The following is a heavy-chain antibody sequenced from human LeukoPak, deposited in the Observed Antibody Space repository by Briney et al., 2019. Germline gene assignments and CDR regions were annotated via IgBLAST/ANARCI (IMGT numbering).Heavy chain of an antibody. CDR2: INHSGST. D-gene: IGHD2-2*01. CDR1: GGSFSGYY. CDR3: AREQYQPRFDP. J-gene: IGHJ5*02. V-gene: IGHV4-34*01. Sequence: SETLSLTCAVYGGSFSGYYWSWIRQSPGKGLEWIGEINHSGSTNYNPSLTSRVTISVDTSKNQFSLKLTSVTAADTAVYYCAREQYQPRFDPWGQGTLVTVSS.